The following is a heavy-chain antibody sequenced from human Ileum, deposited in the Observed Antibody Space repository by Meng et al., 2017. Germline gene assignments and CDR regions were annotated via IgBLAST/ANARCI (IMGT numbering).Heavy chain of an antibody. CDR1: GGSVSSSNSY. J-gene: IGHJ5*02. D-gene: IGHD6-19*01. CDR2: VYNTGNT. Sequence: QGPVQGAGPGSVRASETRSLTWTVPGGSVSSSNSYWSWIRQTPGKGLEWIGYVYNTGNTNSNPSLRSRLTMSVDTSNSQFSLKLTSVTAADTAVYYCARGGGGGWPNWFDPWGQGTLVTVSS. V-gene: IGHV4-61*01. CDR3: ARGGGGGWPNWFDP.